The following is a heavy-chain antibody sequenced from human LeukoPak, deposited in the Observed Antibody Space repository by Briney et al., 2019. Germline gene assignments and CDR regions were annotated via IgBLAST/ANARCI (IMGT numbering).Heavy chain of an antibody. Sequence: QSGGSLRLSCVASGFSFDDYVMHWVRQAPGKGLEWVSFISWSSNSVAYADSVRGRFTISRDNTRNTLYLQMNSLRDEDTGVYYCAIMHGYYDGSGFWVQWGQGTLVTVSS. CDR3: AIMHGYYDGSGFWVQ. CDR2: ISWSSNSV. CDR1: GFSFDDYV. V-gene: IGHV3-9*01. J-gene: IGHJ4*02. D-gene: IGHD3-22*01.